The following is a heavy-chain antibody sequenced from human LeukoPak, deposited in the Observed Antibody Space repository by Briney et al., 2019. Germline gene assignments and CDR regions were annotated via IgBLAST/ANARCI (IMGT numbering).Heavy chain of an antibody. CDR2: IIPIFGTA. CDR1: GYTFTGYY. CDR3: ARGSRALREEMDY. D-gene: IGHD3-3*02. Sequence: GASVKVSCKASGYTFTGYYIHWVRQAPGQGLEWMGGIIPIFGTANYAQKFQGRVTITADESTSTAYMELSSLRSEDTAVYYCARGSRALREEMDYWGQGTLVTVSS. V-gene: IGHV1-69*13. J-gene: IGHJ4*02.